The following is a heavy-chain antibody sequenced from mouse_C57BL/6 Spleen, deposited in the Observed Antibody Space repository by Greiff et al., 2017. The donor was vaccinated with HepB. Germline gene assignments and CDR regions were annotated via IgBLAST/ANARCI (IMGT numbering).Heavy chain of an antibody. Sequence: QVQLKESGAELARPGASVKMSCKASGYTFTSYTMHWVKQRPGQGLEWIGYINPSSGYTKYNQKFKDKATLTADKSSSTAYMQLSSLTSEDSAVYYCARLATVVAGDYWGQGTTLTVSS. J-gene: IGHJ2*01. CDR1: GYTFTSYT. CDR2: INPSSGYT. V-gene: IGHV1-4*01. D-gene: IGHD1-1*01. CDR3: ARLATVVAGDY.